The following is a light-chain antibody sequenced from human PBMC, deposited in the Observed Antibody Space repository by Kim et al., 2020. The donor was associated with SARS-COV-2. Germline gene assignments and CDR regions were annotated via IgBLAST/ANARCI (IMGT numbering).Light chain of an antibody. J-gene: IGKJ2*03. Sequence: RATLNGKSSQSVLYNSNNKDNLDWYQQKPGQAPKLLMYWASIRGSGVSDRFSGRGSETDFTLTISSLQAEDVAVYYCQQYYSTPPSFGQGTKLEI. V-gene: IGKV4-1*01. CDR3: QQYYSTPPS. CDR1: QSVLYNSNNKDN. CDR2: WAS.